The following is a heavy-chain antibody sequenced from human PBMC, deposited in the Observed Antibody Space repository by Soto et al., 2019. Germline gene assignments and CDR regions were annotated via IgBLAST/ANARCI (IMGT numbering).Heavy chain of an antibody. D-gene: IGHD1-26*01. J-gene: IGHJ4*02. V-gene: IGHV1-18*01. Sequence: QVQLVQSGAEVKKPGASVKVSCKASGYTFTNFGISWVRQAPGQGLEWMGWVTGYDGNANYVQRFQGRVTMTTDTSTNTAYMALRRLNSDDTAVYYCARTTHEEPTFDYWGQGTLVTVSS. CDR2: VTGYDGNA. CDR3: ARTTHEEPTFDY. CDR1: GYTFTNFG.